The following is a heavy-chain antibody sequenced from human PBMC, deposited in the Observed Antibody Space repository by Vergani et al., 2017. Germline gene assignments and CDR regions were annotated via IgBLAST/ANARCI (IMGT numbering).Heavy chain of an antibody. CDR2: IYYSGST. D-gene: IGHD2-2*02. Sequence: QVQLQESGPGLVKPSETLSLTCTVSGGSISSYYWSWIRQPPGKGLEWIGYIYYSGSTNYNPSLKSRVTISVDTSKNQFSLKLSSVTAADTAVYYCARDLGIVVVPAAIPDTQYFQHWGQGTLVTVSS. J-gene: IGHJ1*01. V-gene: IGHV4-59*01. CDR3: ARDLGIVVVPAAIPDTQYFQH. CDR1: GGSISSYY.